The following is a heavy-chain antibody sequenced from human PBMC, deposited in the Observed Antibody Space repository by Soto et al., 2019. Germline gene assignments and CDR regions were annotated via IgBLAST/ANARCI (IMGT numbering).Heavy chain of an antibody. CDR1: GGSISSYY. CDR2: IYYSGST. Sequence: SETLSLTCTVSGGSISSYYCIFSRHPPGKGLEWIGYIYYSGSTNYNPSLKSRVTISVDTSKNQFSLELSSVTAADTAVYYCARVRGYSYGYRYFDYWGQGTLVTVS. D-gene: IGHD5-18*01. CDR3: ARVRGYSYGYRYFDY. V-gene: IGHV4-59*01. J-gene: IGHJ4*02.